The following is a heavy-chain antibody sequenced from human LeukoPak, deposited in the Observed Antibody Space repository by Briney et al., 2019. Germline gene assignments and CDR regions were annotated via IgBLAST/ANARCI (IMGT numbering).Heavy chain of an antibody. J-gene: IGHJ4*02. Sequence: PSESLSLTCAVYGGSFSGYYWSWIRQPPGKGLEWIGEINYSGSTNYNPSLKSRVTISVDTSKNQFSLKLSSVTAADTAVYYCARGRYSSGWLTGYYFDYWGQGTLVTVSS. D-gene: IGHD6-19*01. CDR3: ARGRYSSGWLTGYYFDY. V-gene: IGHV4-34*01. CDR2: INYSGST. CDR1: GGSFSGYY.